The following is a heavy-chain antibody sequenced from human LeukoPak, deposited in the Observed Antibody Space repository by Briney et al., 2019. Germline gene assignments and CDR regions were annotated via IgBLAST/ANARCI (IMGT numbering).Heavy chain of an antibody. CDR3: ARGRVSSSTWHSTYYYYFYMDV. CDR2: IDHTGVT. D-gene: IGHD4-11*01. J-gene: IGHJ6*03. CDR1: DDSITIYY. V-gene: IGHV4-59*01. Sequence: PSETLSLTCTVSDDSITIYYWSWIRQPPGKGLEWIGYIDHTGVTNYNPSLNSRVTISRDTSKNHFSLELSSATAADTAVCFCARGRVSSSTWHSTYYYYFYMDVWGKGTTVTVSS.